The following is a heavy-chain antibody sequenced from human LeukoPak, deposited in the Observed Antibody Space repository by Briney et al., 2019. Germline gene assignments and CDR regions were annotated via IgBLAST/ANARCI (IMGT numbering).Heavy chain of an antibody. J-gene: IGHJ3*02. CDR1: GFTVSSNH. D-gene: IGHD4-17*01. Sequence: GGSLRLSCAASGFTVSSNHMTWVRQAPGKGLEWVSSISSSSSYIYYADSVKGRFTISRDNAKNSLYLQMNSLRAEDTAVYYCARVGRDTVTQHDAFDIWGQGTMVTVSS. CDR2: ISSSSSYI. CDR3: ARVGRDTVTQHDAFDI. V-gene: IGHV3-21*01.